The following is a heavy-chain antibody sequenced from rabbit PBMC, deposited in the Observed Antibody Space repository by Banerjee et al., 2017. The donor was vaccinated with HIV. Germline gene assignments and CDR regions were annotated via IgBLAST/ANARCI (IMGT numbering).Heavy chain of an antibody. Sequence: QEQLVESGGGLVKPEGSLTLTCTASGFSFSNKYVMCWVRQAPGKGLEWIACINTSSGNTVYASWAKGRFTISKTSSTTVTLQMTSLTVADTATYFCARDWAGSGGGRITFDLWGPGTLVTVS. CDR2: INTSSGNT. D-gene: IGHD4-2*01. J-gene: IGHJ4*01. CDR3: ARDWAGSGGGRITFDL. V-gene: IGHV1S45*01. CDR1: GFSFSNKYV.